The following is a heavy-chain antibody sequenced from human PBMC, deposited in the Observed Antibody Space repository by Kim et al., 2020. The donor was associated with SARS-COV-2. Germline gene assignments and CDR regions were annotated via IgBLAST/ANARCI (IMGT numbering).Heavy chain of an antibody. CDR2: IYHSGST. Sequence: SETLSLTCTVSGYSISSGYYWGWIRQPPGKGLEWIGSIYHSGSTYYNPSLKSRVTISVDTSKNQFSLKLSSVTAADTAVYYCARDLRVTTVVTIDAFDIWGQGTMVTVSS. CDR3: ARDLRVTTVVTIDAFDI. D-gene: IGHD4-17*01. J-gene: IGHJ3*02. V-gene: IGHV4-38-2*02. CDR1: GYSISSGYY.